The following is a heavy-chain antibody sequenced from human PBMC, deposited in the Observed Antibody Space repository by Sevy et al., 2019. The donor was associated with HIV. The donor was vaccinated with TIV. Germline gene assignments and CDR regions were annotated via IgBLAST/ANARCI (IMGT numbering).Heavy chain of an antibody. CDR2: INPNSGGT. CDR3: ARSISAGNPDAFDI. V-gene: IGHV1-2*02. CDR1: GYTFTGYY. J-gene: IGHJ3*02. D-gene: IGHD3-3*02. Sequence: ASVKVSCKASGYTFTGYYMHWVRQAPGQGLEWMGWINPNSGGTNYAQKFQGRVTMTRDTSISTAYMELGRLGSDDTAVYYCARSISAGNPDAFDIWGQGTMVTVSS.